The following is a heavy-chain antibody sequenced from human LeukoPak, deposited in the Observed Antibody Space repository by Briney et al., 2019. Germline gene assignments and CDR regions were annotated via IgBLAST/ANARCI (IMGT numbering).Heavy chain of an antibody. CDR3: ASTGRGGPLV. V-gene: IGHV1-69*13. CDR1: GYTFTGYY. J-gene: IGHJ6*04. D-gene: IGHD2-8*02. Sequence: ASVKASCKASGYTFTGYYMHWVRQAPGQGLEWMGGIIPIFGTANYAQKFQGRVTITADESTSTAYMELSSLRSEDTAVHYCASTGRGGPLVWGKGTTVTVSS. CDR2: IIPIFGTA.